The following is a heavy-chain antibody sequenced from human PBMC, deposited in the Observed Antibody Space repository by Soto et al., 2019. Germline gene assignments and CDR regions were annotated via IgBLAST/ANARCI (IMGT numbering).Heavy chain of an antibody. Sequence: GGSLRLSCAASGFTFSSYGMHWVRQAPGKGLEWVAVIWYDGSNKYYADSVKGRFTISRDNSKNTLYLQMNSLRAEDTAVYYCARASYYDSSGYYWVPFDYWGQGTLVTVSS. CDR3: ARASYYDSSGYYWVPFDY. CDR1: GFTFSSYG. D-gene: IGHD3-22*01. CDR2: IWYDGSNK. J-gene: IGHJ4*02. V-gene: IGHV3-33*01.